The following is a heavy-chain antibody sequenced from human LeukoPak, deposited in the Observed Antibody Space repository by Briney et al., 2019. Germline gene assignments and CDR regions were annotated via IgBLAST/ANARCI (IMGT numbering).Heavy chain of an antibody. Sequence: PSETLSLTCTVSGGSISSYYWSWIRQPPGRGLEWIGYIYYSGSTNYNPSLKSRVTTSVDTSKNQFSLKLSSVTAADTAVYYCAREGSSSQGDVWGKGTTVTVSS. CDR2: IYYSGST. J-gene: IGHJ6*04. CDR3: AREGSSSQGDV. D-gene: IGHD6-6*01. CDR1: GGSISSYY. V-gene: IGHV4-59*12.